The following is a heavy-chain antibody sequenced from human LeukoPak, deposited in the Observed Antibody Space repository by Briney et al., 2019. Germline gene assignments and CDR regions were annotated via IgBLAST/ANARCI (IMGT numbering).Heavy chain of an antibody. J-gene: IGHJ5*02. CDR1: GYTFTGYY. CDR2: INPNSGGT. D-gene: IGHD3-22*01. V-gene: IGHV1-2*02. CDR3: ARAKTYYDSSGGFDP. Sequence: ASVKVSCKASGYTFTGYYMHWVRQAPGQGLEWMGWINPNSGGTNYAQKFQGRVTMTRDTSISTAYMELSRLRSDDTAVYYCARAKTYYDSSGGFDPWGQGTLVTVSS.